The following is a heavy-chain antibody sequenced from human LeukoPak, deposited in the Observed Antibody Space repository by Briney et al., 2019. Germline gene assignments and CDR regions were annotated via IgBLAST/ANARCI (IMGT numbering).Heavy chain of an antibody. V-gene: IGHV4-34*01. CDR3: ARARNYYDSSDYYYEGDAFDI. Sequence: SETLSLTCAVYGGSFSGYYWSWIRQPPGKGLEWIGEINHSGSTNYNPSLKSRVTISVDTSKNQFSLKLSSVTAADTAVYYCARARNYYDSSDYYYEGDAFDIWGQGTMVTVSS. CDR2: INHSGST. D-gene: IGHD3-22*01. CDR1: GGSFSGYY. J-gene: IGHJ3*02.